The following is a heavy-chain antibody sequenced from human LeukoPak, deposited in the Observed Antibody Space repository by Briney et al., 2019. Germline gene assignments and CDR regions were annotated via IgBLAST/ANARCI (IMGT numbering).Heavy chain of an antibody. D-gene: IGHD6-19*01. V-gene: IGHV3-9*01. J-gene: IGHJ2*01. CDR3: ARPRIAVAPWYFDL. Sequence: GGSLRLSCAASGFTFDDYAMHWVRQAPGKGLEWVSGISWNSGSIGYADSVKGRFTISRDNAKNSLYLQMNSLRAEDTALYYCARPRIAVAPWYFDLWGRGTPVTVSS. CDR2: ISWNSGSI. CDR1: GFTFDDYA.